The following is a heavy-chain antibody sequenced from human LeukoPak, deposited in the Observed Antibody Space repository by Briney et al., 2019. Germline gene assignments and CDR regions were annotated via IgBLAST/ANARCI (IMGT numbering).Heavy chain of an antibody. V-gene: IGHV3-48*01. Sequence: GSLRLPCAASGFTFRSYNMNWVRQAPGKGLEWVSYISSSSTTVYYADSVKGRFTISRDNAKNSLYLQMNSLRAEDTAVYYCARDDCGSTTCYGDYWGQGTLVTVSS. CDR1: GFTFRSYN. CDR3: ARDDCGSTTCYGDY. D-gene: IGHD2-2*01. J-gene: IGHJ4*02. CDR2: ISSSSTTV.